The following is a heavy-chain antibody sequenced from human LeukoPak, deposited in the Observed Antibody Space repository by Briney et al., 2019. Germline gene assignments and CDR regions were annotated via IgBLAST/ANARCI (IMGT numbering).Heavy chain of an antibody. CDR2: ISGSGGST. Sequence: GGSLRLSCAVSGFTVSSNYMSWVRQAPVKGLEWVSAISGSGGSTYYADSVKGRFTISRDNSKNTLYLQMNSLRAEDTAVYCCAKDFGGRTVTTLDYWGQGTLVTVSS. CDR1: GFTVSSNY. CDR3: AKDFGGRTVTTLDY. D-gene: IGHD4-17*01. V-gene: IGHV3-23*01. J-gene: IGHJ4*02.